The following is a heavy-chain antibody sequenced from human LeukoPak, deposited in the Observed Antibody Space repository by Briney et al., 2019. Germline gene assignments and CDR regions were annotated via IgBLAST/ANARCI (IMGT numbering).Heavy chain of an antibody. Sequence: SETLSLTCAVYGGTFTDYYWSWIRQSPEKGLEWIGESSHSGTTKYNPSLKSRLTMSVDRSKNQFSLKMTSVTAADTAMYYCARDTALWTFDIWGQGTMVTVSS. D-gene: IGHD2-21*02. CDR1: GGTFTDYY. V-gene: IGHV4-34*01. J-gene: IGHJ3*02. CDR3: ARDTALWTFDI. CDR2: SSHSGTT.